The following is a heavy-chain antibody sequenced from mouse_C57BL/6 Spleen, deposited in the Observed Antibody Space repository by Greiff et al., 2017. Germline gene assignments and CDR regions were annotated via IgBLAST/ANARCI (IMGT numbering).Heavy chain of an antibody. CDR1: GYSITSGYY. Sequence: EVKLMESGPGLVKPSQSLSLTCSVTGYSITSGYYWNWIRQFPGNKLEWMGYISYDGSNNYNPSLKNRISITRDTSKNQFFLKLNSVTTEDTATYYCARDHLFAYWGQGTLVTVSA. CDR3: ARDHLFAY. J-gene: IGHJ3*01. CDR2: ISYDGSN. V-gene: IGHV3-6*01.